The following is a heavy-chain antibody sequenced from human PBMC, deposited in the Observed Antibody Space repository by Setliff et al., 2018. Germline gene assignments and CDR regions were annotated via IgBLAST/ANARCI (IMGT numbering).Heavy chain of an antibody. CDR1: GYSISSGYY. D-gene: IGHD1-26*01. Sequence: ASETLSLTCTVSGYSISSGYYWGWIRQSPGKGLEWIGSIYHSGTTYYNPSLESRVAISVDTSKNQFSLKVRSVTAADTAVFYCARENGVGYPGRGWFGPWGQGAQVTVS. CDR2: IYHSGTT. V-gene: IGHV4-38-2*02. J-gene: IGHJ5*02. CDR3: ARENGVGYPGRGWFGP.